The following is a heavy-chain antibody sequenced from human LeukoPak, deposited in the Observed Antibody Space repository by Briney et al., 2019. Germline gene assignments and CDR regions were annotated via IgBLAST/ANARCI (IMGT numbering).Heavy chain of an antibody. D-gene: IGHD6-6*01. V-gene: IGHV4-34*01. CDR2: INHSGST. Sequence: GSLRLSCAASGFTFSTYSMNWVRQPPGKGLEWIGEINHSGSTNYNPSLKSRVTISVDTSKNQFSLKLSSVTAADTAVYYCARGRLRSPRKIIAARPYYFDYWGQGTLATVSS. CDR1: GFTFSTYS. J-gene: IGHJ4*02. CDR3: ARGRLRSPRKIIAARPYYFDY.